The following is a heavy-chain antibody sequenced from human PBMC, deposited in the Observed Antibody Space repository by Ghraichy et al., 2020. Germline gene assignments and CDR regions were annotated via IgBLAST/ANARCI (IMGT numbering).Heavy chain of an antibody. V-gene: IGHV3-11*06. J-gene: IGHJ4*02. D-gene: IGHD2-2*01. CDR3: ARGYCSSTSCSNYFDY. CDR2: ISSSSSYT. CDR1: GFTFSDYY. Sequence: GESLNISCAASGFTFSDYYMSWIRQAPGKGLEWVSYISSSSSYTNYADSVKGRFTISRDNAKNSLYLQMNSLRAEDTAVYYCARGYCSSTSCSNYFDYWGQGTLVTVSS.